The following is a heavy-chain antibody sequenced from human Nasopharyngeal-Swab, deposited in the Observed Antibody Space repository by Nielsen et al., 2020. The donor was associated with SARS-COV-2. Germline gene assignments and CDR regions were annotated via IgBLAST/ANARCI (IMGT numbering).Heavy chain of an antibody. J-gene: IGHJ4*02. D-gene: IGHD1-1*01. V-gene: IGHV3-9*01. CDR3: AKGLED. Sequence: LKISCAASGFTFDDYAMHWVRQAPGKGLEWVSGINWNSGNKGYADSVKGRFTISRDNAKNSVYLEMTSLRAEDTALYYCAKGLEDWGQGTLVTVSS. CDR1: GFTFDDYA. CDR2: INWNSGNK.